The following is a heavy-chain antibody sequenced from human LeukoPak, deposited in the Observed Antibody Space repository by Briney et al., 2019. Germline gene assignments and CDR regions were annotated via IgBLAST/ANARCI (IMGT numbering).Heavy chain of an antibody. CDR2: ISSSGSTI. CDR3: ARDGLLWFEDAFDI. CDR1: GFTFSDYY. J-gene: IGHJ3*02. Sequence: GGSLRLSCAASGFTFSDYYMSWIRQAPGKGLEWVSYISSSGSTIYYADSVKGRFTISRDNAKNSLYLQMNSLRAEDTAVYYCARDGLLWFEDAFDIWGQGTMVTVSS. V-gene: IGHV3-11*01. D-gene: IGHD3-10*01.